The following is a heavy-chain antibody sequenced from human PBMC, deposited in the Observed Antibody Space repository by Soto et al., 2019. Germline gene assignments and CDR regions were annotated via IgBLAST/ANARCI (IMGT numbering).Heavy chain of an antibody. CDR1: GFIFSAYA. CDR2: ISYDGSKK. Sequence: GGSLRLSCAASGFIFSAYAMHWVRQAPGKGLEWVAYISYDGSKKYYADSVKGRFTISRDTSTNTLSLQLNSLKPEDTAVYYCTRESGYSGSWPLEYCGQGPPVTVSS. J-gene: IGHJ4*02. V-gene: IGHV3-30-3*01. D-gene: IGHD6-13*01. CDR3: TRESGYSGSWPLEY.